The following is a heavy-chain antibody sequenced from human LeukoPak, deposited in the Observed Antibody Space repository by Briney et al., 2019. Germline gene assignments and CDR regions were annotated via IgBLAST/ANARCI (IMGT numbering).Heavy chain of an antibody. V-gene: IGHV4-59*01. CDR3: ARVPRSYYYYYYMDV. CDR1: GGSISSYY. CDR2: IHYSGGIT. Sequence: SETLSLTCTISGGSISSYYWSWIRQPPGKGLEWIGYIHYSGGITYYNPSLKSRVTISVDTSKNQFSLKLSSVTAADTAVYYCARVPRSYYYYYYMDVWGKGTTVTVSS. J-gene: IGHJ6*03.